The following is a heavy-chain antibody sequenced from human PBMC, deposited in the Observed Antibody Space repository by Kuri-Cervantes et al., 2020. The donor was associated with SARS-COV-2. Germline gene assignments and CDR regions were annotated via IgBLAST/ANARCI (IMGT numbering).Heavy chain of an antibody. CDR3: ARVPLVYGSNAFDI. CDR2: TGSYDQ. J-gene: IGHJ3*02. Sequence: GESLKISCAASGFTFSSYEMNWVRQAPGKGLEWVSYTGSYDQYADSVKGRFTISRDNAKNSLYLQMNNLRAEDTAVYYCARVPLVYGSNAFDIWGQGTMVTVSS. V-gene: IGHV3-48*03. D-gene: IGHD3-10*01. CDR1: GFTFSSYE.